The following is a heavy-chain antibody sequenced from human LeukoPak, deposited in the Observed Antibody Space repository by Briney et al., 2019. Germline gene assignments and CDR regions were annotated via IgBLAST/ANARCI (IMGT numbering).Heavy chain of an antibody. J-gene: IGHJ4*02. CDR1: GFTFSSYA. CDR2: ISSNGGST. Sequence: PGGSLRLSCAASGFTFSSYAMHWVRQAPGKGLEYVSAISSNGGSTYYANSVKGRSTISRDNSKNTLYLQMGSLRAEDMAVYYCARGGVDGGYYFDYWGQGTLVTVSS. D-gene: IGHD4-23*01. V-gene: IGHV3-64*01. CDR3: ARGGVDGGYYFDY.